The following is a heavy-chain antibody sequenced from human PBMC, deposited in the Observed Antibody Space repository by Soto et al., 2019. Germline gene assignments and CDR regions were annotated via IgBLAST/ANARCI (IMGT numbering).Heavy chain of an antibody. V-gene: IGHV1-69*12. CDR3: ARQGSNEYYYYGMDV. Sequence: QVLLVQSGAEVKKPGSSVKVSCKASGGTFSSYAINWVRQAPGQGLEWMGGIIRIFGTPDYAQRFQGRVTITADESTSTAYMELSSLRSEDTAVYYCARQGSNEYYYYGMDVWGQGTTVTVSS. CDR2: IIRIFGTP. J-gene: IGHJ6*02. CDR1: GGTFSSYA. D-gene: IGHD3-10*01.